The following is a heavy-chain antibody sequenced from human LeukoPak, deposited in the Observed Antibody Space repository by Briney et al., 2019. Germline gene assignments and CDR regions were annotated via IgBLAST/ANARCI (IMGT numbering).Heavy chain of an antibody. CDR3: AKESMTTVTTFDY. J-gene: IGHJ4*02. V-gene: IGHV3-30*02. CDR1: GFTFSSYG. Sequence: GGSLRLSCAASGFTFSSYGMHWVRQAPGKGLDWVAFIRYDGSNKYYADSVKGRFTISRDNSKNTLYLQMNSLRAEDTAVYYCAKESMTTVTTFDYWGQGTLVTVSS. D-gene: IGHD4-17*01. CDR2: IRYDGSNK.